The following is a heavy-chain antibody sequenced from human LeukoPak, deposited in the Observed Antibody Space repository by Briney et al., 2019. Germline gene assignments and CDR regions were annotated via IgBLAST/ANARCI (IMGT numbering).Heavy chain of an antibody. D-gene: IGHD3-22*01. CDR2: ISWNSGSI. V-gene: IGHV3-9*01. CDR3: AKDQTGYYYDSSGYLN. J-gene: IGHJ4*02. Sequence: GGSLRLSCAASGFTFDDYAMHWVRQAPGKGLEWVSGISWNSGSIGYADSVKGRFTISRDNAKNSLYLQMNSLRAEDTALYYCAKDQTGYYYDSSGYLNWGQGTLVTVSS. CDR1: GFTFDDYA.